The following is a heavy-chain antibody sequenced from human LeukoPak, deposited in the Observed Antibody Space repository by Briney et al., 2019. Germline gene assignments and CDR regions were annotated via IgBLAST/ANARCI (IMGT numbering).Heavy chain of an antibody. CDR2: IKQDGREK. CDR1: GFTFSSYW. Sequence: GGSLRLSCAASGFTFSSYWMSWVRQAPGKGLEWVANIKQDGREKYYVDSVKGRFTISRDNAKNSLYLQMSSLRAEDTAQYFCARDPNGDYIGAFEFLGQGTVVTVSS. CDR3: ARDPNGDYIGAFEF. D-gene: IGHD4-17*01. V-gene: IGHV3-7*03. J-gene: IGHJ3*01.